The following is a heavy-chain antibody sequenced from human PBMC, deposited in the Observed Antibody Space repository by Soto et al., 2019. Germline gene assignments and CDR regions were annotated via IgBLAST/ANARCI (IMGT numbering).Heavy chain of an antibody. J-gene: IGHJ4*02. CDR1: GFAFNNYG. CDR3: ANWGKSGSDY. D-gene: IGHD3-16*01. V-gene: IGHV3-23*01. CDR2: ISGSAGTT. Sequence: PGGSLRLSCTVSGFAFNNYGINWVRQAPGKGLEWVSGISGSAGTTYYTDSLKGRFTISRDNSKNTLYLQMNSLRAEDTAVYYCANWGKSGSDYWGQGTLVTVSS.